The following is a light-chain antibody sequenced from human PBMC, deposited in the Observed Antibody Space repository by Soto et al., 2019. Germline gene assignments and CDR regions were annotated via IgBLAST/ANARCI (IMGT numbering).Light chain of an antibody. CDR2: GAS. Sequence: EVVLTQSPGTLSLSPGERATLSCRASQSLSSSYLVWYQQKPGQAPRLLIYGASRRATGIPDRFSGGGSGTDFILNISRLEPEDFAVYYCQHYDNTPPSVTFGPGTKVDNK. J-gene: IGKJ3*01. CDR1: QSLSSSY. V-gene: IGKV3-20*01. CDR3: QHYDNTPPSVT.